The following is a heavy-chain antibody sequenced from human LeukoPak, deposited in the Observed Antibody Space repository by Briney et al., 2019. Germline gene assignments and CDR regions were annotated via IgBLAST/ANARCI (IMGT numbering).Heavy chain of an antibody. V-gene: IGHV3-23*01. Sequence: GGSLRLSCAASGFTFSSYAMSWVRQAPGKGLEWVSAISGSGGSTYYADSVKGRFTISRDNSKNTLYLQMNSLRAEDTAVYYCAKDRLGERITIFGVVIITHYFGYWGQGTLVTVSS. CDR1: GFTFSSYA. D-gene: IGHD3-3*01. CDR2: ISGSGGST. CDR3: AKDRLGERITIFGVVIITHYFGY. J-gene: IGHJ4*02.